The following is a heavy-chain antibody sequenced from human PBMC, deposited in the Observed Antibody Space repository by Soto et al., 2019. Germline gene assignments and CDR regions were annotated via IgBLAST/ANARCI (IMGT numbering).Heavy chain of an antibody. Sequence: ASVKVSCKASGYTFTSYDINWVRQATGQGLEWMGWMNPNSGNTGYAQKFQGRVTMTRNTSISTAYMELSSLRSEDTAVYYCARERGFWSGYNWFDPWGQGTMVTVYS. CDR1: GYTFTSYD. J-gene: IGHJ5*02. CDR3: ARERGFWSGYNWFDP. V-gene: IGHV1-8*01. CDR2: MNPNSGNT. D-gene: IGHD3-3*01.